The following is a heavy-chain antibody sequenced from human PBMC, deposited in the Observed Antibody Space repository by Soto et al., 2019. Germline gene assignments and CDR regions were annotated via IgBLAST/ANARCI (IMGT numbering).Heavy chain of an antibody. CDR1: GFTFSSYG. D-gene: IGHD4-17*01. Sequence: GGSLRLSCAASGFTFSSYGMHWVRQAPGKGLEWVAVIWYDGSNKYYADSVKGRFTISRDNSKNTLYLQMNSLRAEDTAVYYCARDHSTTAPYFDYWGQGTLVTVSS. V-gene: IGHV3-33*01. CDR3: ARDHSTTAPYFDY. CDR2: IWYDGSNK. J-gene: IGHJ4*02.